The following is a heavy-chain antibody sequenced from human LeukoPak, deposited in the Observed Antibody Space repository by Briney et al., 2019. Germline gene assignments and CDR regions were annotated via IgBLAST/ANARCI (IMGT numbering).Heavy chain of an antibody. CDR3: ARVPIGDYVWGSYRYPFDY. CDR2: MNPNSGNT. Sequence: GASVKVSCKASGYTFTSYGISWVRQATGQGLEWMGWMNPNSGNTGYAQKFQGRVTMTRNTSISTAYMELSSLRSEDTAVYYCARVPIGDYVWGSYRYPFDYWGQGTLVTVSS. D-gene: IGHD3-16*02. J-gene: IGHJ4*02. V-gene: IGHV1-8*02. CDR1: GYTFTSYG.